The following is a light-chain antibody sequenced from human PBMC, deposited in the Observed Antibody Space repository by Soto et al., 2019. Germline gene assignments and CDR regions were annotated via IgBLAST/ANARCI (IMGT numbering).Light chain of an antibody. CDR1: SSDVGGYNY. CDR3: SSYTSSITYV. Sequence: QSVLTQPASVSGSPGQSITLSCIGTSSDVGGYNYVSWYQQHPGKAPKLMIYDVTNRPSGVSNRVSGSKSGNTASLTISGLQSEDEADYYCSSYTSSITYVFGTGTKLTVL. V-gene: IGLV2-14*01. CDR2: DVT. J-gene: IGLJ1*01.